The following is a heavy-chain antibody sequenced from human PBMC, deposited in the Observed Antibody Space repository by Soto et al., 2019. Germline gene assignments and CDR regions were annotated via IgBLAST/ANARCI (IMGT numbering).Heavy chain of an antibody. J-gene: IGHJ5*02. CDR2: IYYSGST. CDR3: ARVLPENWFDP. Sequence: SETLSLTCTVSGGSISSGDYYWSWIRQPPGKGLEWIGYIYYSGSTYYNPSLKSRVTISVDTSKNQFSLKLSSVTAADTAVYYCARVLPENWFDPWGQGTLVTVPQ. CDR1: GGSISSGDYY. D-gene: IGHD2-2*01. V-gene: IGHV4-30-4*01.